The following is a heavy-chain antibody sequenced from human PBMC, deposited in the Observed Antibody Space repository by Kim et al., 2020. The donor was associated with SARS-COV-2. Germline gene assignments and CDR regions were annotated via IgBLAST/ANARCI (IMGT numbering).Heavy chain of an antibody. D-gene: IGHD3-9*01. CDR3: ARTGRYYDILTGYPSVGMDV. CDR2: INHSGST. J-gene: IGHJ6*02. V-gene: IGHV4-34*01. CDR1: GGSFSGYY. Sequence: SETLSLTCAVYGGSFSGYYWSWIRQPPGKGLEWIGEINHSGSTNYNPSLKSRVTISVDTSKNQFSLKLSSVTAADTAVYYCARTGRYYDILTGYPSVGMDVWGQGTTVTVSS.